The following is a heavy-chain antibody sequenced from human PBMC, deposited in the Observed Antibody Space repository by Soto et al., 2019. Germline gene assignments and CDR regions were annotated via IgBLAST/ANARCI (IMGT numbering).Heavy chain of an antibody. CDR2: ISSSGSTI. J-gene: IGHJ6*02. CDR3: ARVYYDFWSGLEVGMDV. CDR1: GFTFSSYE. D-gene: IGHD3-3*01. Sequence: GGSLRLSCAASGFTFSSYEMNWVRQSPGKGLEWVSYISSSGSTIYYADSVKGRFTISRDNAKNSLYLQMNSLRAEDTAVYYCARVYYDFWSGLEVGMDVWGQGTTVTVSS. V-gene: IGHV3-48*03.